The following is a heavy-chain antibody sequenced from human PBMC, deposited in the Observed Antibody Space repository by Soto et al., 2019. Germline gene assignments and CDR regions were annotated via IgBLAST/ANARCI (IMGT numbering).Heavy chain of an antibody. CDR2: IYHSGST. Sequence: RSLTFAVSGXSISSGYYWGWIRQPPGKGLEWIGSIYHSGSTYYNPSLKSRVTISVDTSKNQFSLKLSSVTAADTAVYYCARGAYYDFWSGLFAADNWFDPWGQGTLVTVSS. CDR1: GXSISSGYY. CDR3: ARGAYYDFWSGLFAADNWFDP. V-gene: IGHV4-38-2*01. J-gene: IGHJ5*02. D-gene: IGHD3-3*01.